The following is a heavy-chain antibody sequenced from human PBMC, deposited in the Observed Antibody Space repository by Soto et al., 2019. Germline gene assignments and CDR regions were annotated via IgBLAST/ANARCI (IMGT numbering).Heavy chain of an antibody. CDR2: ISYDGSNK. CDR3: AREYSSGWYYFDY. CDR1: GFTFSSYA. D-gene: IGHD6-19*01. Sequence: QAGGSLRLSCAASGFTFSSYAMHWVRQAPGKGLEWVAVISYDGSNKYYADSVKGRFAISRDNSKNTLYLQMNSLRAEDTAVYYCAREYSSGWYYFDYWCQGTLVTVSS. J-gene: IGHJ4*02. V-gene: IGHV3-30*09.